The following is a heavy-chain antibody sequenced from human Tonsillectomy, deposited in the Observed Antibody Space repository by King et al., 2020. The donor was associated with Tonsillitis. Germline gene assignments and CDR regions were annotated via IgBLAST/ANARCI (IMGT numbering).Heavy chain of an antibody. D-gene: IGHD3-16*02. Sequence: VQLQQWGAGLLKPSETLSLTCAVYGGSFSGYYWSWIRQPPGKGLEWIGEINHSGSTNYNPSLKSRVTISVDTSKNQFSLKLSSVTAADTAVYYCARGSRYLDVWGSYRYTDLPPSDYWGQGTLVTVSS. CDR3: ARGSRYLDVWGSYRYTDLPPSDY. V-gene: IGHV4-34*01. CDR1: GGSFSGYY. CDR2: INHSGST. J-gene: IGHJ4*02.